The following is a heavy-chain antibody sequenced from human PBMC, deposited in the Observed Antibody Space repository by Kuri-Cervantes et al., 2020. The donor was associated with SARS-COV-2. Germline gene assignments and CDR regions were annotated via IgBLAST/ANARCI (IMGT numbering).Heavy chain of an antibody. V-gene: IGHV1-2*02. D-gene: IGHD2-2*01. CDR2: INPNSGGT. CDR1: GYTFTGYY. CDR3: ARDDDCSSTSCPGSPFDY. J-gene: IGHJ4*02. Sequence: ASVKVSCKASGYTFTGYYMHWVRQAPGQGLEWMGWINPNSGGTNYAQKLQGRVTMTTDTSTSTAYMELRSLRSDDTAVYYCARDDDCSSTSCPGSPFDYWGQGTLVTVSS.